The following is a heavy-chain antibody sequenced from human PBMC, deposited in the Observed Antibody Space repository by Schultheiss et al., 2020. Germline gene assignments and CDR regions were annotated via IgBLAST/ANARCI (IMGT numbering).Heavy chain of an antibody. V-gene: IGHV3-53*01. D-gene: IGHD4-17*01. J-gene: IGHJ4*02. CDR2: IYSGGST. CDR3: ARDYGDYGYFDY. CDR1: GFTFSDYY. Sequence: GESLKISCAASGFTFSDYYMSWIRQAPGKGLEWVSVIYSGGSTYYADSVKGRFTISRDNSKNTLYLQMNSLRAEDTAVYYCARDYGDYGYFDYWGQGTLVTVSS.